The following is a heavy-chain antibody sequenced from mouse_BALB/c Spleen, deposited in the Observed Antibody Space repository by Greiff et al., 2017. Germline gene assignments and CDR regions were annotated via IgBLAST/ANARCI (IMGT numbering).Heavy chain of an antibody. V-gene: IGHV5-9-4*01. CDR3: ARSTTVVAPYAMDY. J-gene: IGHJ4*01. Sequence: EVMLVESGGGLVKPGGSLKLSCAASGFTFSSYAMSWVRQSPEKRLEWVAEISSGGSYTYYPDTVTGRFTISRDNAKNTLYLEMSSLRSEDTAMYYCARSTTVVAPYAMDYWGQGTSVTVSS. CDR2: ISSGGSYT. CDR1: GFTFSSYA. D-gene: IGHD1-1*01.